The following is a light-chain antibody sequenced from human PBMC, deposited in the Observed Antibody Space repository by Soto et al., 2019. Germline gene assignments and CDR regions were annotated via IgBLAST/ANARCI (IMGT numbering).Light chain of an antibody. CDR2: EAS. CDR1: QGISSY. CDR3: QQYTNYPWT. Sequence: DIQMTQSPSTLSASVGDRVTITRRASQGISSYLAWYQQKPGKAPKLLIYEASRLESGVPSRIRGSGSGTECTLTISSLQPDDFATYYCQQYTNYPWTFGQGTKVDIK. V-gene: IGKV1-5*03. J-gene: IGKJ1*01.